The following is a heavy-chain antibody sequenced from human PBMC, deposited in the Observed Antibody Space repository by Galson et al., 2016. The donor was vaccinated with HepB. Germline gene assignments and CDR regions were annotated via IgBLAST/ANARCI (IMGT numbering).Heavy chain of an antibody. CDR1: GGSISSGGVY. J-gene: IGHJ6*02. CDR3: ATSGHTYYYYGMAV. Sequence: TLSLTCTVSGGSISSGGVYWTWIRQHPGKGLEWIGYIYYTGGTHYNPSLQSRLSISVDTSKNQFSLRLSSLTAADTAVYYCATSGHTYYYYGMAVWGPGTTVTVSS. D-gene: IGHD3-10*01. V-gene: IGHV4-31*03. CDR2: IYYTGGT.